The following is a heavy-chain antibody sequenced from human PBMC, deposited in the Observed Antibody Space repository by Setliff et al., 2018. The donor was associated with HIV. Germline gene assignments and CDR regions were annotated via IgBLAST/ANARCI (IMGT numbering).Heavy chain of an antibody. V-gene: IGHV1-18*01. CDR2: ISAYNGNT. CDR1: GYIFTNYG. J-gene: IGHJ4*02. Sequence: ASVKVSCKASGYIFTNYGISWVRQAPGQGLEWMGWISAYNGNTNYAQKLQGRVTMTTDTSTSTAYMELGSLRSDDTAVYYCARVDYYDSSGYPTDYWGQGTLVTVSS. D-gene: IGHD3-22*01. CDR3: ARVDYYDSSGYPTDY.